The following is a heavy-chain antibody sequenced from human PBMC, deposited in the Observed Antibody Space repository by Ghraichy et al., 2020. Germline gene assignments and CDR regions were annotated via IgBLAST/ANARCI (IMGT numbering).Heavy chain of an antibody. V-gene: IGHV3-23*01. Sequence: GGYLRLSCAASGFNFRGYTMTWVRQAPGKGLEWVATVSGTGLSTYYADSVKGRFTISRDNSEDTLYLQMNSLRADDSAVYYCAKYRGGVGDNWGRGSLVNVSS. D-gene: IGHD2-15*01. CDR1: GFNFRGYT. CDR3: AKYRGGVGDN. J-gene: IGHJ4*02. CDR2: VSGTGLST.